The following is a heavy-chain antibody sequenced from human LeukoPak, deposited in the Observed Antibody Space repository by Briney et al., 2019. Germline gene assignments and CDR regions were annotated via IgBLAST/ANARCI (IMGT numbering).Heavy chain of an antibody. D-gene: IGHD5-12*01. J-gene: IGHJ4*02. CDR3: VSPTADYPFLYYFDS. V-gene: IGHV3-30*09. CDR2: ISSDGNSK. Sequence: GGSLRLSCAASGFSFSSYSIHWVRQAPGKGLEWVAVISSDGNSKNFALSVKGRFAISRDNSKNTLFLQMNNLRSEDTALYYCVSPTADYPFLYYFDSWGQGTLVTVPS. CDR1: GFSFSSYS.